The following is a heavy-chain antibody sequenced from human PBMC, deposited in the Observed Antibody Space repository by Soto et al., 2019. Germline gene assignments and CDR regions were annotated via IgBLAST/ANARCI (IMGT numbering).Heavy chain of an antibody. J-gene: IGHJ5*02. CDR1: GGTFSSYA. Sequence: SVKVSCKASGGTFSSYAISWVRQAPGQGLEWMGGIIPIIGTANYAQKFQGRVTMTTDESTSTAYMELRSLRSDDTAVYYCASSVVVAATVDWFDPWGQGTLVTVSS. CDR2: IIPIIGTA. D-gene: IGHD2-15*01. V-gene: IGHV1-69*05. CDR3: ASSVVVAATVDWFDP.